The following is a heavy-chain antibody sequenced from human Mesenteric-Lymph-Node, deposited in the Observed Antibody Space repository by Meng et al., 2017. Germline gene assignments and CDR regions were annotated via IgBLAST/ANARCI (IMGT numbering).Heavy chain of an antibody. CDR3: ARDNMGSIDY. V-gene: IGHV4-61*01. D-gene: IGHD1-26*01. CDR1: GASVSINPSS. CDR2: NFNDGRT. J-gene: IGHJ4*02. Sequence: QVQLQGAVPVLVRPSETLSLTCSVSGASVSINPSSWTWVRQPPGKGLEWIGYNFNDGRTNYNPSLKTRVTMSIDTSKNQFSLTLSSVTAADTAIYYCARDNMGSIDYWGQGILVTVSS.